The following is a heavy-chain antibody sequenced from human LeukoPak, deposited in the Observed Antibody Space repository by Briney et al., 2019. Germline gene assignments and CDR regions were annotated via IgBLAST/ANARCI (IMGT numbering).Heavy chain of an antibody. Sequence: SETLSLTCTVSGGSISSYYWSWIRQPPGRGLEWIGYIYYSGSTNYNPSLKSRVTISVDTSKNQFSLKLSSVTAADTAVYYCARAIDYVAFDIWGQGTMVTVSS. CDR3: ARAIDYVAFDI. J-gene: IGHJ3*02. CDR2: IYYSGST. D-gene: IGHD4-17*01. CDR1: GGSISSYY. V-gene: IGHV4-59*12.